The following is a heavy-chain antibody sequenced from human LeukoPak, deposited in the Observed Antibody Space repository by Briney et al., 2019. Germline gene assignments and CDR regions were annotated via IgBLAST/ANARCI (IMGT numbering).Heavy chain of an antibody. D-gene: IGHD3-10*01. CDR1: GGSITTCRPY. CDR3: STHDEGSYFES. J-gene: IGHJ4*02. Sequence: SETLSLTCSVSGGSITTCRPYWGWIRQSPGKGLEWIGSVSYFGNAYYRPSLMSRAAISIDTSKKQFSLKLTSVTATDTAVYYCSTHDEGSYFESWGQGTLVTVSS. V-gene: IGHV4-39*01. CDR2: VSYFGNA.